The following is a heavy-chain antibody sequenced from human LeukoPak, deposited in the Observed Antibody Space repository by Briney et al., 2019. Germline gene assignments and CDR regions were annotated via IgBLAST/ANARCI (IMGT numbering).Heavy chain of an antibody. CDR3: ARAITVTAFDS. V-gene: IGHV4-31*03. CDR1: GGSISRGGYY. CDR2: IYYGGTT. Sequence: PSETLSLTCTVSGGSISRGGYYWGWIRQHPGRGLEWIGYIYYGGTTYYNPSLKSRITLSVDTSKNQFSLHLSSVTDADTAVYYCARAITVTAFDSWGQGTLVTVSA. D-gene: IGHD4-17*01. J-gene: IGHJ4*02.